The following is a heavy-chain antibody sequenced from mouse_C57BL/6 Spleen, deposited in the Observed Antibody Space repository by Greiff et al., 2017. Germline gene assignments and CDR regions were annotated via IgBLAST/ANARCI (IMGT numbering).Heavy chain of an antibody. CDR1: GYTFTSYW. J-gene: IGHJ3*01. CDR2: IDPSDSYT. D-gene: IGHD1-1*01. V-gene: IGHV1-50*01. CDR3: ARRDCYGSVWCAY. Sequence: QVQLQQPGAELVKPGASVKLSCKASGYTFTSYWMQWVKQRPGQGLEWIGEIDPSDSYTNYNQKFKGKATLTVDTSSSTAYMQLSSLTSEDSAVYYCARRDCYGSVWCAYWGQGTLVTVSA.